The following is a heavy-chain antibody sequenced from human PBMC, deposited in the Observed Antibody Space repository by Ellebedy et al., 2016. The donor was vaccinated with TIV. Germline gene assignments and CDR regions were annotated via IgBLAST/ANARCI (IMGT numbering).Heavy chain of an antibody. J-gene: IGHJ4*02. Sequence: MPSETLSLTCSVSGGSISPYHWSWIRQPPGKGLEWIGHISYNGDTNYNPSLKSRATISLDTSKNQFSLRLRYVTAADTAVYYCARNPGSGWSHFDYWGQGTLVTVSS. CDR3: ARNPGSGWSHFDY. V-gene: IGHV4-59*01. D-gene: IGHD6-19*01. CDR1: GGSISPYH. CDR2: ISYNGDT.